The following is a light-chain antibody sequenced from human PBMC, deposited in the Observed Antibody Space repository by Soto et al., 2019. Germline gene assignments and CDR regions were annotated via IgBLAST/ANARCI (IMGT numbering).Light chain of an antibody. V-gene: IGLV1-47*01. Sequence: QSVLTQPPSASGTPGQRVTISCSGSSSNIGSNYVYWYQQLPGTAPKHLIFRNNQRPSGVPDRFSGSKSGTSASLAISGLRSEDEADYYCAAWDGNLSGWVFGGGTKLIVL. CDR3: AAWDGNLSGWV. CDR1: SSNIGSNY. J-gene: IGLJ3*02. CDR2: RNN.